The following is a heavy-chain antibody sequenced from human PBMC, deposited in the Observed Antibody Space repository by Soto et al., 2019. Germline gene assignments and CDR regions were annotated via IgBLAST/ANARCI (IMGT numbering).Heavy chain of an antibody. CDR3: AREHNEAFYFDS. Sequence: ASVKVSCKASGYSFTTYYIHWIRQAPGQGLEWLGRMRPSSGVTAYAQRFQGRVTMTRDTSTSTVHMELSNLRSDDSAVYYCAREHNEAFYFDSWGQGTPVTVSS. CDR2: MRPSSGVT. J-gene: IGHJ4*02. V-gene: IGHV1-46*01. CDR1: GYSFTTYY.